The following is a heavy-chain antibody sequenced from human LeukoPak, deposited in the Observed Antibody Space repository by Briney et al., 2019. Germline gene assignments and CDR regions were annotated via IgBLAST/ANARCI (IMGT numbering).Heavy chain of an antibody. D-gene: IGHD1-7*01. CDR3: ARVGNWNYEDAFDI. CDR2: LSPYNDNT. J-gene: IGHJ3*02. V-gene: IGHV1-18*01. CDR1: GYTFTSYG. Sequence: ASVKVFCKASGYTFTSYGISWVRQAPGQGLEWMGWLSPYNDNTNYAQKLQGRVTMTRDTSISTAYMELSRLRSDDTAVYYCARVGNWNYEDAFDIWGQGTMVTVSS.